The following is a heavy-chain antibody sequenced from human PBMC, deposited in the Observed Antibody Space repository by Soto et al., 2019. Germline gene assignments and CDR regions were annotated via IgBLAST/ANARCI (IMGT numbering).Heavy chain of an antibody. CDR2: ISGSGGST. Sequence: GGSLRLSXAASGFTFSSYAMSWVRQAPGKGLEWVSAISGSGGSTYYADSVKGRFTISRDNSKNTLYLQMNSLRAEDTAVYYCAKDGIDSSGWLIDYWGQGTLVTVSS. V-gene: IGHV3-23*01. CDR3: AKDGIDSSGWLIDY. D-gene: IGHD6-19*01. CDR1: GFTFSSYA. J-gene: IGHJ4*02.